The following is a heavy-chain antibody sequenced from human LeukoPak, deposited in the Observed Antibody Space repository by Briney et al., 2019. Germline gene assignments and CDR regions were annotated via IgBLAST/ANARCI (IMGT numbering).Heavy chain of an antibody. CDR1: GFTVSDNY. CDR3: ARDPGYDYGYDY. CDR2: IYSGGST. J-gene: IGHJ4*02. Sequence: GGSLRLSCAASGFTVSDNYMSWVRQAPGKGLEWVSVIYSGGSTYYADSVKGRFTISRDNSKNTVYLQMNSLRAEDTAVYYCARDPGYDYGYDYWGQGTLVTVPS. V-gene: IGHV3-66*01. D-gene: IGHD5-18*01.